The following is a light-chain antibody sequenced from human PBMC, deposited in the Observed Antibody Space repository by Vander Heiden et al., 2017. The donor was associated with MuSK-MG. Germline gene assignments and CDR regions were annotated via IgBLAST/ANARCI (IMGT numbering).Light chain of an antibody. V-gene: IGLV3-25*03. CDR2: KDS. J-gene: IGLJ2*01. Sequence: SYELRQPPSVSVSPGQTARITCSGDALPKQYAYWYQQKPGQAPVLVIYKDSERPSGIPERFSGSSSGTTVTLTISGVQAEDEADYYCQSADSSGTSRVVFGGGTKLTVL. CDR3: QSADSSGTSRVV. CDR1: ALPKQY.